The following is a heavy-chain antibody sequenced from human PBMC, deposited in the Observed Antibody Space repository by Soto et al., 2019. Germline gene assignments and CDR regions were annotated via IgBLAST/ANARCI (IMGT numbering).Heavy chain of an antibody. CDR1: GGSFSSYH. J-gene: IGHJ4*02. D-gene: IGHD3-3*01. Sequence: SETLSLTCAVYGGSFSSYHWSWIRQSPGKGLEWIGEINPSGSTSYIPSLESRVTISVDTYKKQFSLKLNSVTAADTAVYYCARGGTFYDFWSTSYPYYFDYWSQGTLVTVSS. CDR3: ARGGTFYDFWSTSYPYYFDY. V-gene: IGHV4-34*01. CDR2: INPSGST.